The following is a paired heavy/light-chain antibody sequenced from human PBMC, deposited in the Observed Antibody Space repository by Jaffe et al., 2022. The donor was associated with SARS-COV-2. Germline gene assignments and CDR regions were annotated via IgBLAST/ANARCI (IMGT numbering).Light chain of an antibody. CDR2: LGS. V-gene: IGKV2-28*01. J-gene: IGKJ4*01. CDR1: QSVLHSNGNNY. CDR3: MQALETPLT. Sequence: DIVLTQSPLSLPVTPGEPASISCRSSQSVLHSNGNNYLDWYLQKPGQSPQLLIYLGSNRAPGVPDRFSGSGSGTDFTLKVSRVEADDVGVYYCMQALETPLTFGGGTKVEI.
Heavy chain of an antibody. CDR3: SATDYGY. V-gene: IGHV3-15*01. CDR2: IKSKTDRETT. J-gene: IGHJ4*02. Sequence: EVQLVESGGGLVKPGGSLRLSCAASGFTFSNAWMSWVRQTPGKGLEWIGRIKSKTDRETTDYAAPVKGKFTISRDDSKNMLFLQMSSLKTEDTAIYYCSATDYGYWGQGTLVTVSS. CDR1: GFTFSNAW. D-gene: IGHD4-17*01.